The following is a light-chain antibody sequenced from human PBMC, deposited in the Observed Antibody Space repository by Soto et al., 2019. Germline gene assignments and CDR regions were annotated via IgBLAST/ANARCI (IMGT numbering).Light chain of an antibody. V-gene: IGLV2-14*01. CDR1: SSDIGFYNY. Sequence: QSALTQPASVSGSPGQSITISCTGTSSDIGFYNYVPWYQLHPGKAPKLMIYAVTTRPLGVSNRFSGSKSGNTASLTISGLQAEDEADYYCSSYTNSNTYVFGDGTKLTVL. CDR2: AVT. J-gene: IGLJ1*01. CDR3: SSYTNSNTYV.